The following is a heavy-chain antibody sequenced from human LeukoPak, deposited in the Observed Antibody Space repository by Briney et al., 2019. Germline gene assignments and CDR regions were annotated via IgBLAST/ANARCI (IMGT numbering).Heavy chain of an antibody. V-gene: IGHV1-69*06. Sequence: GASVKVSCKASGGTFSSYAISWVRQAPGQGLEWMGGIIPIFGTVNYAQKFQGRVTITADKSTSTAYMELSSLRSDDTAVYYCARAVLRFLEWFSAFDIWGQGTMVTVSS. J-gene: IGHJ3*02. D-gene: IGHD3-3*01. CDR2: IIPIFGTV. CDR1: GGTFSSYA. CDR3: ARAVLRFLEWFSAFDI.